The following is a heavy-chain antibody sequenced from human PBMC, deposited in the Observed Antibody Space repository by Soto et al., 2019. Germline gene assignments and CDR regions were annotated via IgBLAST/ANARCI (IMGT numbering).Heavy chain of an antibody. J-gene: IGHJ4*02. D-gene: IGHD3-3*01. Sequence: GGSLRLSCAASGFTFSSYAMSWVRQAPGKGLEWVSAISGSGGSTYYADSVKGRFTISRDNSKNTLYLQMNSLRAEDTAVYYCAKAQPGVVVSLTNTFDYWGQGTLVTVSS. V-gene: IGHV3-23*01. CDR2: ISGSGGST. CDR1: GFTFSSYA. CDR3: AKAQPGVVVSLTNTFDY.